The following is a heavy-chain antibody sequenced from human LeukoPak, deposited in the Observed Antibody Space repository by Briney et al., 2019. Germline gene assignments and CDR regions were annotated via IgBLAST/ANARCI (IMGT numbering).Heavy chain of an antibody. D-gene: IGHD6-19*01. CDR3: ARDKTGGWYATFDY. V-gene: IGHV3-30-3*01. J-gene: IGHJ4*02. Sequence: GGFLRLSCAASGFSFNGEAMHWVRQAPGKGLEWVAVISNDGSKKQYADSVKGRFTISRDNFKKTLYLQMNSLRPEDTAVYYCARDKTGGWYATFDYWGQGTLVTVSS. CDR1: GFSFNGEA. CDR2: ISNDGSKK.